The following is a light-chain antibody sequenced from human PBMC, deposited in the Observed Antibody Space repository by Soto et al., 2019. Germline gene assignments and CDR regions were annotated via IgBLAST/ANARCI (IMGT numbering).Light chain of an antibody. CDR1: NIGSKS. V-gene: IGLV3-21*02. Sequence: SYELTQPPSVSVAPGQTARITCGGNNIGSKSVHWFQQKPGQAPVLVVYDDSDRPSGIPERFSGSNSGNTATLTISRVDTGDEADFYCQVWDSSRDHVVFGGGTQLTVL. CDR2: DDS. CDR3: QVWDSSRDHVV. J-gene: IGLJ2*01.